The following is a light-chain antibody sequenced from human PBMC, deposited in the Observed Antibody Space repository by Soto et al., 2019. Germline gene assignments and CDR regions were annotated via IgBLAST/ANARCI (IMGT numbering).Light chain of an antibody. CDR1: SSDVGAYNL. Sequence: QSALTQPASVSGSPEQSITISCTGTSSDVGAYNLVSWYQQHPGKAPRLIIYEGTKRPSGISHRFSGSKSGNTASLTISGLQAEDEAAYHCCSYASSSTYVFGTGTKLTVL. CDR3: CSYASSSTYV. V-gene: IGLV2-23*01. CDR2: EGT. J-gene: IGLJ1*01.